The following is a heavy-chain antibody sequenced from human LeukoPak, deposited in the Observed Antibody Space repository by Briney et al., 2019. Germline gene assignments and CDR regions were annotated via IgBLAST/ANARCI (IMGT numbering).Heavy chain of an antibody. CDR3: ARDIGEDCSSTSCYP. D-gene: IGHD2-2*01. CDR2: INPNSGGT. V-gene: IGHV1-2*02. J-gene: IGHJ5*02. Sequence: ASVKVSCKASGYTFTGYYMHWVRQAPGQGLEWMGWINPNSGGTNYAQKFQGRVTMTRDTSISTAYMELSRLRSDDTAVYYCARDIGEDCSSTSCYPWGQGTLVTVSP. CDR1: GYTFTGYY.